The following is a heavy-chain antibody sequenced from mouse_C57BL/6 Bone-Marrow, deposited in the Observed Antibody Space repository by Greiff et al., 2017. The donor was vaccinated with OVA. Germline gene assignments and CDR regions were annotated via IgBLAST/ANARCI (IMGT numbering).Heavy chain of an antibody. Sequence: VQLQQSGPELVRPGVSVKISCKGSGYTFTDYAMHWVKQSHATSLEWIGVISTYYGDASYNQKLKDKATMTVDKSSSTAYMELARLTSEDAAVYYCARNYDYDGRDVWGQGTLVTVSA. D-gene: IGHD2-4*01. CDR1: GYTFTDYA. V-gene: IGHV1-67*01. J-gene: IGHJ3*01. CDR2: ISTYYGDA. CDR3: ARNYDYDGRDV.